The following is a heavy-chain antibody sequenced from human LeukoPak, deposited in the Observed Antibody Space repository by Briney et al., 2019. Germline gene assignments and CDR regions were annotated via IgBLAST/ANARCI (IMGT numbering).Heavy chain of an antibody. Sequence: RTSETLSLTCTVSGGSISSYYWSWIRQPPGKGLEWIGYIYYSGSTNYNPSLKSRVTISVDTSKNQFSLKLSSVTAADTAVYYCARSSDILTGSPLGFDYWGQGTLVTVSS. V-gene: IGHV4-59*01. CDR3: ARSSDILTGSPLGFDY. CDR1: GGSISSYY. CDR2: IYYSGST. D-gene: IGHD3-9*01. J-gene: IGHJ4*02.